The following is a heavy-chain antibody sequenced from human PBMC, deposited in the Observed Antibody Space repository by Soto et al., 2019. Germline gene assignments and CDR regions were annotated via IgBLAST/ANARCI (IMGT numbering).Heavy chain of an antibody. CDR1: GGSISSSSYY. Sequence: SETLSLTCTVSGGSISSSSYYWGWIRQPPGKGLEWIGSIYYSGSTYYNPSLKSRVTISVDTSKNQFSLKLSSVTAADTAVYYCAVSYSSGYYFEYGMDVWGQGTTVT. CDR3: AVSYSSGYYFEYGMDV. CDR2: IYYSGST. D-gene: IGHD3-22*01. J-gene: IGHJ6*02. V-gene: IGHV4-39*01.